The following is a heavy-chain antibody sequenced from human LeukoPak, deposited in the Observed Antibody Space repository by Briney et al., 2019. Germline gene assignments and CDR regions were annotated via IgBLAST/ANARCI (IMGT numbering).Heavy chain of an antibody. CDR2: IYHGGNT. CDR3: ARVDGPGSYFDF. V-gene: IGHV4-4*02. CDR1: GAAMISTNW. J-gene: IGHJ4*02. Sequence: SGTLSLTCAVSGAAMISTNWWSWVRQPPGKGLGYIGEIYHGGNTNYNPSLRSRVTFSVDMSKNQFSLKLTSVTAADTAVYYCARVDGPGSYFDFWGQGTLVTVSS. D-gene: IGHD3-10*01.